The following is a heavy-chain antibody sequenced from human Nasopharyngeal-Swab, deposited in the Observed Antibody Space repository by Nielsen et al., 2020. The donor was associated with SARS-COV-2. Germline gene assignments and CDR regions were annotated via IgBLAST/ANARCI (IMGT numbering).Heavy chain of an antibody. CDR2: MNPNSGNT. Sequence: ASVKVPCKASGGTFSSYAISWVRQAPGQGLEWMGWMNPNSGNTGYAQKFQGRVTMTRNTSISTAYMELSSLRSEDTAVYYCARDVAWWGSDYYYGMDVWGQGTTVTVSS. CDR3: ARDVAWWGSDYYYGMDV. D-gene: IGHD2-15*01. CDR1: GGTFSSYA. J-gene: IGHJ6*02. V-gene: IGHV1-8*02.